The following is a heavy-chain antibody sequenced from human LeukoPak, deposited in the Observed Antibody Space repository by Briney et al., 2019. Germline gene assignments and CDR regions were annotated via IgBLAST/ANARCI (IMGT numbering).Heavy chain of an antibody. CDR2: INTDGSST. CDR1: GFTFSSYW. J-gene: IGHJ6*04. D-gene: IGHD3-3*01. V-gene: IGHV3-74*01. CDR3: ARDYDFWSGYSMDV. Sequence: GGSLRLSCAASGFTFSSYWMHWVRQAPGKGLVWVSRINTDGSSTSYADSVKGRFTISRDNAKNTLYLQMNSLRAEDTAVYYCARDYDFWSGYSMDVWGKGTTVTVSS.